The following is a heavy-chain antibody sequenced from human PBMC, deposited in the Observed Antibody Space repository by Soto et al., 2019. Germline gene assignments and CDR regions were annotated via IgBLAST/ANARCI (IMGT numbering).Heavy chain of an antibody. CDR3: ASTNYKPTLKSRVTITEDTSKNQFSLKLSSVTAADTAVYYCARVAVPELYDYVWGSYRRKNEYYFDY. CDR1: GYTFTSYG. Sequence: ASVKVSCKASGYTFTSYGISWVRQAPGQGLEWMGWISAYNGNTNYAQKLQGRVTKTTDTSTSTAYMELRSLRSDDTAVYYCASTNYKPTLKSRVTITEDTSKNQFSLKLSSVTAADTAVYYCARVAVPELYDYVWGSYRRKNEYYFDYWGQGTLVTVSS. V-gene: IGHV1-18*01. CDR2: ISAYNGNT. D-gene: IGHD3-10*01. J-gene: IGHJ4*02.